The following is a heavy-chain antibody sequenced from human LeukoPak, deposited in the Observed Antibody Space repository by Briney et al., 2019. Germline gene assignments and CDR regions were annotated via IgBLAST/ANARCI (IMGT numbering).Heavy chain of an antibody. J-gene: IGHJ5*02. CDR3: ARDRGDCSSTTCHRTPYNWFDP. V-gene: IGHV1-69*01. D-gene: IGHD2-2*01. CDR1: GGTFSSYA. CDR2: IIPISGTA. Sequence: SVKVSCKASGGTFSSYAISWVRQAPGQGLEWMGGIIPISGTANYAQKFQGRVTITADESTSTAYMELSSLRSEDTAVYYCARDRGDCSSTTCHRTPYNWFDPWGQGTLVTVSS.